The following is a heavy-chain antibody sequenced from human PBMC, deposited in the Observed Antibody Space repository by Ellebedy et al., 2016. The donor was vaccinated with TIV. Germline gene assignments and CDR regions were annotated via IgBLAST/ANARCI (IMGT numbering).Heavy chain of an antibody. CDR3: ASADSSGYSYFDY. CDR2: IYYSGST. D-gene: IGHD3-22*01. V-gene: IGHV4-59*01. Sequence: MPSETLSLTCPVSGGSISSSYWRWVRQHPGKGLEWIGYIYYSGSTNYNPSLKSRVTISVDTSKNQFSLKLSSVTAAETAVYYCASADSSGYSYFDYWGQGTLVTVSS. J-gene: IGHJ4*02. CDR1: GGSISSSY.